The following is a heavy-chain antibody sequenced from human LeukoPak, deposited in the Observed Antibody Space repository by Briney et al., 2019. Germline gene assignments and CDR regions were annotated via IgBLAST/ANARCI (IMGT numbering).Heavy chain of an antibody. J-gene: IGHJ4*02. CDR1: GFTFSSYA. Sequence: PGGSLRLSCAASGFTFSSYAMSWVRQAPGEGLEWVSAISGSGGSTYYADSVKGRFTISRDNSKNTLYLQMNSLRAEDTAVYYCAKMILGYSYALDGDYWGQGTLVTVSS. D-gene: IGHD5-18*01. CDR2: ISGSGGST. V-gene: IGHV3-23*01. CDR3: AKMILGYSYALDGDY.